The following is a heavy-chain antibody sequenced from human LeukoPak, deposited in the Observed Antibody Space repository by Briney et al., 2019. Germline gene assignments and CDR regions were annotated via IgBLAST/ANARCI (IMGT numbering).Heavy chain of an antibody. Sequence: ASVKVSCKASGYTFASYGISWVRQAPGQGLEWMGWISAYTGNPNYARKLQGRVTKTTDTSTSTAYMELRSLRSDDTAVYYCAREGLGELTLDCWGQGTLVTVSS. V-gene: IGHV1-18*01. CDR3: AREGLGELTLDC. D-gene: IGHD3-16*01. J-gene: IGHJ4*02. CDR2: ISAYTGNP. CDR1: GYTFASYG.